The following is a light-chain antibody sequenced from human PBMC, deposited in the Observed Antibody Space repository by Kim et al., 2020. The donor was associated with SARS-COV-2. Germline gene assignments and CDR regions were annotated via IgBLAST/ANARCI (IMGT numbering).Light chain of an antibody. CDR3: ESRDGSGDFVV. CDR2: DKV. Sequence: SSELTQDPALSVALGQTVTITCQGDSLRSFYGNWFQQKPGQAPVLLIYDKVNRPSGIPERFSASASGNTVSLTIIGAQAEDEADYFCESRDGSGDFVVFG. CDR1: SLRSFY. J-gene: IGLJ3*02. V-gene: IGLV3-19*01.